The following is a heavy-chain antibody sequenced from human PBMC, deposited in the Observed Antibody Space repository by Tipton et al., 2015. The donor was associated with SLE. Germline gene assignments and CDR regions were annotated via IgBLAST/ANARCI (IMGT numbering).Heavy chain of an antibody. CDR2: ISWNSGSI. J-gene: IGHJ3*02. Sequence: SLRLSCAASGFTFDDYAMHWVRQAPGKGLEWVSGISWNSGSIGYADSVKGRFTISRDNAKNSLYLQMNSLRAEDTALYYCAKMGGGPDAFDIWGQGTMVTVPS. V-gene: IGHV3-9*01. CDR1: GFTFDDYA. D-gene: IGHD3-16*01. CDR3: AKMGGGPDAFDI.